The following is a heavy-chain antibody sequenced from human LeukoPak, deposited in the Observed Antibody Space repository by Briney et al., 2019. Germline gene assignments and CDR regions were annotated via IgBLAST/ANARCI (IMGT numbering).Heavy chain of an antibody. J-gene: IGHJ4*02. D-gene: IGHD2-15*01. CDR3: AREVAI. CDR2: IYAGNGNV. V-gene: IGHV1-3*01. Sequence: ASVKVSCKASGYTLSTYTMHWLRQAPGQRPEWMGCIYAGNGNVKYSRNLQARVTITRDTSANTAYLELSSLRSEDTAVYYCAREVAIWGQGTLVTVSS. CDR1: GYTLSTYT.